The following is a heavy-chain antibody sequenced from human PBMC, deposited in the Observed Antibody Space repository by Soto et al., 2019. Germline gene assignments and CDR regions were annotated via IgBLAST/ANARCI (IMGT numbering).Heavy chain of an antibody. Sequence: ASVKVSCKASGGTFSSYTISWVRQAPGQGLEWMGRIIPILGIANYAQKFQGRVTITADKSTSTAYMELSSLRSEDTAVYYCARDYSPEQLVKSYYFDYWGQGTLVTVSS. CDR3: ARDYSPEQLVKSYYFDY. J-gene: IGHJ4*02. CDR2: IIPILGIA. D-gene: IGHD6-13*01. CDR1: GGTFSSYT. V-gene: IGHV1-69*04.